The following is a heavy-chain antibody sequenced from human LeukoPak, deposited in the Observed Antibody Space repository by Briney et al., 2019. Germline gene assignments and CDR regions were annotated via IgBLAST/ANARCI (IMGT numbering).Heavy chain of an antibody. Sequence: KPSETLSLTCAVSGYSISSGYYWGWIRQPPGKGLEWIGSIYHSGSTYYNPSLKSRVTISVDTSKNQFSLKLSSVTAADTAVYYCARHAGGSYAAAFDIWGQGTMVTVSS. CDR2: IYHSGST. V-gene: IGHV4-38-2*01. D-gene: IGHD1-26*01. CDR3: ARHAGGSYAAAFDI. CDR1: GYSISSGYY. J-gene: IGHJ3*02.